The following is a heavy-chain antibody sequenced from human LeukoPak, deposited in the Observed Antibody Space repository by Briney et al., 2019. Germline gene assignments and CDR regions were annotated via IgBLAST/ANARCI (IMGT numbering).Heavy chain of an antibody. CDR2: IYHSGST. Sequence: PSETLSLTCTVSGYSISSGYYWGWIRQPPGKGLEWIGSIYHSGSTYYNPSLKSRVTISVDTSKNQFSLKLSSVTAADTAVYYCAREMITFGGVIEDWGQGTLVTVSS. CDR3: AREMITFGGVIED. D-gene: IGHD3-16*01. V-gene: IGHV4-38-2*02. J-gene: IGHJ4*02. CDR1: GYSISSGYY.